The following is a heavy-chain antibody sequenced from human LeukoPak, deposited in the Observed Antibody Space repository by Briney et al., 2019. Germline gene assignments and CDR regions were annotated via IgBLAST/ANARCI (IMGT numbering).Heavy chain of an antibody. CDR1: RFTFSSYN. CDR3: ASEESRGVYGMDV. V-gene: IGHV3-13*01. CDR2: ISPAGKT. Sequence: GGSLRLSCAASRFTFSSYNMNWVRQPTGGGLEWVSTISPAGKTYYSGSVKGRFTISRDNAKNSLFLQMNNLRAGDTAVYFCASEESRGVYGMDVWGQGTTVTVSS. J-gene: IGHJ6*02. D-gene: IGHD3-10*01.